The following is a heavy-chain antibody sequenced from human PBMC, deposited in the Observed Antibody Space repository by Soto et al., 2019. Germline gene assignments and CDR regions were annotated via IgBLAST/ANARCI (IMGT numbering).Heavy chain of an antibody. Sequence: QVQLQESGPGLVKPSETLSLTCTVSGGSISSYHWSWIRQPPGKGLECIGYIYYSGNTNYNHSLKNRVTISVDTSKNQFSLRLSSVTAADTAVYYCARTIRSSGWPNYFDYWGQGTLVTVSS. CDR3: ARTIRSSGWPNYFDY. V-gene: IGHV4-59*01. D-gene: IGHD6-19*01. CDR1: GGSISSYH. J-gene: IGHJ4*02. CDR2: IYYSGNT.